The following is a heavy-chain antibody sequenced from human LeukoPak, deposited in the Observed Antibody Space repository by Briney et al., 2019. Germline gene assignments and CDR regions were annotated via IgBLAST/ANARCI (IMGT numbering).Heavy chain of an antibody. J-gene: IGHJ4*02. Sequence: GGSLRLSCAASGFTFDDYAMHWVRQAPGKGLEWVSGISWNSGSIGYADSVKGRFTISRDNAKNSLYLQMNSLRAEDTALYYCAKDTYYYGSGSLDYWGQGTLVIVSS. CDR1: GFTFDDYA. V-gene: IGHV3-9*01. CDR2: ISWNSGSI. CDR3: AKDTYYYGSGSLDY. D-gene: IGHD3-10*01.